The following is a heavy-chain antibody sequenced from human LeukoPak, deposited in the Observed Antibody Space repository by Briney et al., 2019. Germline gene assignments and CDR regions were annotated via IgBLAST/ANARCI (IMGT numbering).Heavy chain of an antibody. CDR3: ATDGGYCSSTSCYRGDYFDF. J-gene: IGHJ4*02. Sequence: GGSLRLSCAASGFTFSSYWMSWVRQAPGKGLEWVANIKQDGSEKYYVDSVKGRFTISRDNAKNSLYLQMNSLRAEDTAVYYCATDGGYCSSTSCYRGDYFDFWGQGTLVTVSS. CDR2: IKQDGSEK. D-gene: IGHD2-2*02. V-gene: IGHV3-7*01. CDR1: GFTFSSYW.